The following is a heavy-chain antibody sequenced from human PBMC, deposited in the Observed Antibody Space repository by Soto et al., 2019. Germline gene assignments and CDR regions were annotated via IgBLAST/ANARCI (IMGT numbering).Heavy chain of an antibody. V-gene: IGHV1-18*01. CDR3: ARDFTIFGVVRTTYYFDY. CDR2: ISAYNGNT. CDR1: GYTFTSYG. D-gene: IGHD3-3*01. Sequence: ASVKVSCTASGYTFTSYGISWVRQAPGQGLEWMGWISAYNGNTNYAQKLQGRVTMTTDTSTSTAYMELRSLRSDDTAVYYCARDFTIFGVVRTTYYFDYWGQGTLVTVSS. J-gene: IGHJ4*02.